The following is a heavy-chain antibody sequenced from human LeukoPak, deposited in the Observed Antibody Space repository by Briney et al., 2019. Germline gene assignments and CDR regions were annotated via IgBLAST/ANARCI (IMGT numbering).Heavy chain of an antibody. CDR2: IYYSGST. V-gene: IGHV4-39*01. CDR1: GGSISSSSYY. Sequence: PSETLSLTCTVSGGSISSSSYYWGRIRRPPRKGLEWIGSIYYSGSTYYNPSLKSRVTISVDTSKNQFSLKLSSVTAADTAVYYCARSGFPDAFDIWGQGTMVTVSS. J-gene: IGHJ3*02. D-gene: IGHD1-26*01. CDR3: ARSGFPDAFDI.